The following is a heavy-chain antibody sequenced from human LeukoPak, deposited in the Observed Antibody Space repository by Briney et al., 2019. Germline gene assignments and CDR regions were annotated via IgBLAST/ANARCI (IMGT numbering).Heavy chain of an antibody. CDR1: GFTFSSYG. CDR2: IRYDGSNK. CDR3: AKDRRLNDALDI. V-gene: IGHV3-30*02. Sequence: GGSLRLSCAASGFTFSSYGMHWVRQAPGKGLEWVAFIRYDGSNKYYADSVKGRFTISRDNSKNTLYLQMNSLRAEDTAVYYCAKDRRLNDALDIWGQGTMVTVSS. J-gene: IGHJ3*02. D-gene: IGHD6-6*01.